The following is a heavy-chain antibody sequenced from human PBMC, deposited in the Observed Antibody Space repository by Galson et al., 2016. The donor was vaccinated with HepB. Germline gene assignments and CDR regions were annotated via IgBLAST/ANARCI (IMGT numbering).Heavy chain of an antibody. D-gene: IGHD2-2*01. CDR1: GYSIGSEYY. J-gene: IGHJ4*02. CDR2: IYHSGTT. V-gene: IGHV4-38-2*02. Sequence: SETLSLTCAVSGYSIGSEYYWGWIRQSPGKGLEWIGNIYHSGTTYYNPSLRSRVSMSVDTSQNRFSLRLNSVTAADTAVYFCARDLTSTSCFDYWGQGILVTVSS. CDR3: ARDLTSTSCFDY.